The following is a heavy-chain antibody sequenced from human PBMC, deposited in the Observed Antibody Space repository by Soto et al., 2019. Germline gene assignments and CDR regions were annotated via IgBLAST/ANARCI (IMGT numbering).Heavy chain of an antibody. CDR2: ISYDGSST. V-gene: IGHV3-30*18. CDR3: AKDSAREVWFPTLFDY. Sequence: QVQLVESGGGVVQPGRSLRLSCAASGFTFSSYGMHWVRQAPGKGLEWVAFISYDGSSTYYADSVKGRFTISRDNSKNTLSLQMKSLRTEDTAVYSCAKDSAREVWFPTLFDYWGQGTLVTVSS. D-gene: IGHD3-10*01. CDR1: GFTFSSYG. J-gene: IGHJ4*02.